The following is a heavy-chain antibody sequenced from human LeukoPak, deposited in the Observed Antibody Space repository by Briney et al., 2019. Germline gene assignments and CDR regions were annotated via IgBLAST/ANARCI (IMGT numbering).Heavy chain of an antibody. CDR3: ARGAWQHLNWFDP. CDR2: INHSGST. V-gene: IGHV4-34*01. D-gene: IGHD6-13*01. CDR1: GGSISSYY. J-gene: IGHJ5*02. Sequence: SETLSLTCTVSGGSISSYYWSWIRQPPGKGLEWIGEINHSGSTNYNPSLKSRVTISVDTSKNQFSLKLSSVTAADTAVYYCARGAWQHLNWFDPWGQGTLVTVSS.